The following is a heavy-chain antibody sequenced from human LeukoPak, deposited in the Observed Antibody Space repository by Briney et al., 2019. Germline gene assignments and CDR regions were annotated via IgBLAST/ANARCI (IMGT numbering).Heavy chain of an antibody. CDR3: ARDLSGIAGYTYGRGIDY. Sequence: PGGSLRLSCAASGFTFSSHWMSWVRQAPGKGLEWVANIKKDGSEKYYVDAVKGRFTISRDNAKTSLYLQMNSLRAEDTAVYYYARDLSGIAGYTYGRGIDYWGQGTLVTVSS. D-gene: IGHD5-18*01. CDR2: IKKDGSEK. J-gene: IGHJ4*02. CDR1: GFTFSSHW. V-gene: IGHV3-7*01.